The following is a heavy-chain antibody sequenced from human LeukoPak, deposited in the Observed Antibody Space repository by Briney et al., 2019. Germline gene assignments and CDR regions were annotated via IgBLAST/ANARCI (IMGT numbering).Heavy chain of an antibody. D-gene: IGHD1-1*01. CDR1: GFTVSSNY. Sequence: GGSLRLSCAASGFTVSSNYMSWVRQAPGKGLEWVSVIYSGGSTYYADSVKGRFTISRHNSENTLYLQMNSLRAEDTAVYYCARDLLSVLDYWGQGTLVTVSS. V-gene: IGHV3-53*04. J-gene: IGHJ4*02. CDR3: ARDLLSVLDY. CDR2: IYSGGST.